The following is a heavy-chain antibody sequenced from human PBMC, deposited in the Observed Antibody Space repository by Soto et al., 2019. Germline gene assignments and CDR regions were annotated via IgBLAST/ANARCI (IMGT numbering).Heavy chain of an antibody. J-gene: IGHJ4*02. CDR3: AAGDSSGYYGG. V-gene: IGHV1-58*01. CDR1: GFTFTSSS. D-gene: IGHD3-22*01. Sequence: SVKVSCKASGFTFTSSSVQWVRQARGQRLEWIGWITVGTGNTDYAQKFQERVTITRDMSTSTAYMELSNLRSEDTAVYYCAAGDSSGYYGGWGQGTQVTVSS. CDR2: ITVGTGNT.